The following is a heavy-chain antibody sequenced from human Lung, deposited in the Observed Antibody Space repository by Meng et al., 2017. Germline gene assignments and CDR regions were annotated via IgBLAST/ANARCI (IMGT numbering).Heavy chain of an antibody. Sequence: EVNLVELGGDLVMPGGSLRLSCAASGFYFSNAWMSWVRQAPGKGLEWVGRIKSNTDGGTTEYAAPVTGRFTISRDDSKSTLNLHLSGLRTDDTGVYYCTWDDKAVSDYWGQGTLVTVSS. J-gene: IGHJ4*02. CDR2: IKSNTDGGTT. D-gene: IGHD3-9*01. CDR3: TWDDKAVSDY. V-gene: IGHV3-15*01. CDR1: GFYFSNAW.